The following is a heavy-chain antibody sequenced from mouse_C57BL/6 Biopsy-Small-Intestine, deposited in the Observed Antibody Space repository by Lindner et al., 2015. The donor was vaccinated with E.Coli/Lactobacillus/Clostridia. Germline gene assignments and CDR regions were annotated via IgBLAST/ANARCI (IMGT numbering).Heavy chain of an antibody. D-gene: IGHD1-1*01. CDR1: GYAFSSSW. V-gene: IGHV1-82*01. CDR2: IYPGDGDT. Sequence: VQLQESGPELVKPGASAKISCKVSGYAFSSSWMNWVKQRPGKGLEWIGRIYPGDGDTNYNGKFKGKATLTADKSSSTAYMQLSSLTSEDSAVYFCARSAITTVVEDYFDYWGQGTTLTVSS. CDR3: ARSAITTVVEDYFDY. J-gene: IGHJ2*01.